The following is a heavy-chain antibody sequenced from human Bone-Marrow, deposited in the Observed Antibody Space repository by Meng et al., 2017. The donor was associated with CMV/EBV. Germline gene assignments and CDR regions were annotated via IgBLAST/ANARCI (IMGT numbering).Heavy chain of an antibody. Sequence: SVKVSCKAFGGTFNNYMISRVRQAPGRGTEWMGGVIPILEIPNYAQQFQDRVTITADKSTSTSYMELSSLASEDTAVYYCTRGRLPEYRTRTNCHHGEYFQEWGQGALVTVSS. CDR2: VIPILEIP. D-gene: IGHD2/OR15-2a*01. V-gene: IGHV1-69*10. CDR1: GGTFNNYM. CDR3: TRGRLPEYRTRTNCHHGEYFQE. J-gene: IGHJ1*01.